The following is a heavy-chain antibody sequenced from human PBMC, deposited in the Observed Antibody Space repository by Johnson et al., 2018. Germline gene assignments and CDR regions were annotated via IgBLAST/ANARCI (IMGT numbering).Heavy chain of an antibody. CDR1: GYTFTSYD. CDR3: ASDIVVVVAAFQNDAFDI. CDR2: MNPNSGNP. J-gene: IGHJ3*02. D-gene: IGHD2-15*01. V-gene: IGHV1-8*01. Sequence: QVQLVQSGAEVKKPGASVKVSCKASGYTFTSYDINWVRQASGQGLEWMGWMNPNSGNPGYAQKFQGRVTMTRNTSISTAYLERSRLRSEDTAVYYCASDIVVVVAAFQNDAFDIWGQGTMVTVSS.